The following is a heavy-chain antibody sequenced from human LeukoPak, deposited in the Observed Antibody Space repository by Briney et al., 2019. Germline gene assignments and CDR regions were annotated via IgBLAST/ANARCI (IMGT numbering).Heavy chain of an antibody. Sequence: SSETLSLTCTVSGDSITNGGYHWTWIRQHPGKGLERVGYISNIGSTYYNPSLKSRVNISMDTSKNQFSLSLTSVTAADTAVYYCARDYGDYFRWFDPWGQGTLVTVSS. V-gene: IGHV4-31*03. CDR1: GDSITNGGYH. J-gene: IGHJ5*02. CDR3: ARDYGDYFRWFDP. CDR2: ISNIGST. D-gene: IGHD4-17*01.